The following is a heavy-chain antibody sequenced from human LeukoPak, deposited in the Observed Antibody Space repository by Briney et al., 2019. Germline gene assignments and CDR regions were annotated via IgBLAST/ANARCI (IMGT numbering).Heavy chain of an antibody. CDR2: ISSSSSYI. D-gene: IGHD6-19*01. V-gene: IGHV3-21*01. Sequence: GGSLRLSCAASGFTFSSYSMNWVRQAPGKGLEWVSSISSSSSYIYYADSVKGRFTTSRDNAKNSLYLQMNSLRAEDTAVYYCARGIAVAGTPYFDYWGQGTLVTVPS. CDR3: ARGIAVAGTPYFDY. CDR1: GFTFSSYS. J-gene: IGHJ4*02.